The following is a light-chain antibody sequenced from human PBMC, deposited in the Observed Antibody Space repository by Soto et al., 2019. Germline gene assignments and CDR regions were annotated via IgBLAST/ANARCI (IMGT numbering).Light chain of an antibody. J-gene: IGLJ3*02. CDR3: SSYTSSSTRV. CDR1: SSDVGRYNY. CDR2: EVS. V-gene: IGLV2-14*01. Sequence: QSVLTQPASVSGSPGQSITISCTGTSSDVGRYNYVSWYQQHPGKAPKLMIYEVSNRPSGVSNRFSGSKSGNTASLTISWLQAEDEADYYCSSYTSSSTRVFGGGTKLTVL.